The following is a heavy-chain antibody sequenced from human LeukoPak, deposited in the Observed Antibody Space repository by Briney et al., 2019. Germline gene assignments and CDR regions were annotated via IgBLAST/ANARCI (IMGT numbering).Heavy chain of an antibody. Sequence: GGALRLSCAASGFTFSDYYMIWIRQAPGKGLEWVSYISSSGSYTNYADSVKGRVTISRDNAKNSLYLQMNSLRAEDTAVYYCARDRAGGSGSYSDYWGQGTLVTVSS. J-gene: IGHJ4*02. CDR3: ARDRAGGSGSYSDY. CDR2: ISSSGSYT. CDR1: GFTFSDYY. D-gene: IGHD1-26*01. V-gene: IGHV3-11*06.